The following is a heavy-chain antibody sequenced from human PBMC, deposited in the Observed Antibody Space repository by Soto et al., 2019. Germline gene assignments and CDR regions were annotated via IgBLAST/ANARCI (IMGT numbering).Heavy chain of an antibody. CDR2: LHSGGDT. CDR3: ARDGPYYYASRMDV. CDR1: GIPVSSNY. D-gene: IGHD3-10*01. Sequence: EVQLVESGEGLVQPGGSLRLSCVASGIPVSSNYMTWVRQAPGKRLEWVSVLHSGGDTYYANSVKGRFTISRHDSTNTLFLQMNSLTAADTAVYYCARDGPYYYASRMDVWGQGTTVTVSS. V-gene: IGHV3-53*04. J-gene: IGHJ6*02.